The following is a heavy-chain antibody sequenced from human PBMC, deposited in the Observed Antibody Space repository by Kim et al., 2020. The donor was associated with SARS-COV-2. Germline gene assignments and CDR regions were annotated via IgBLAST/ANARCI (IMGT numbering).Heavy chain of an antibody. Sequence: ASVKVSCKASGYTFTSYGISWVRQAPGQGLEWMGWISAYNGNTNYAQKLQGRVTMTTDTSTSTAYMELRSLRSDDTAVYYCARDGSTSWRTPGYNWFDPWGQGTLVTVSS. CDR1: GYTFTSYG. CDR2: ISAYNGNT. J-gene: IGHJ5*02. D-gene: IGHD2-2*01. V-gene: IGHV1-18*01. CDR3: ARDGSTSWRTPGYNWFDP.